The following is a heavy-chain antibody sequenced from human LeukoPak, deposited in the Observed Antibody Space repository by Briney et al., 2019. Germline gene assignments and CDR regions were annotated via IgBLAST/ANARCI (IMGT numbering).Heavy chain of an antibody. V-gene: IGHV3-7*01. CDR1: GFTSSMYL. CDR3: ARRYRADIVVVSATGAFDI. Sequence: PGGCLRLSCAPSGFTSSMYLMSWVRQAPGGGLEWVAHIKQDGSEKYYVDSVKGRVTISIDNAKNSLYLQMNSLRAEDTAVYYCARRYRADIVVVSATGAFDIWGQGTMVTVSS. CDR2: IKQDGSEK. D-gene: IGHD2-21*01. J-gene: IGHJ3*02.